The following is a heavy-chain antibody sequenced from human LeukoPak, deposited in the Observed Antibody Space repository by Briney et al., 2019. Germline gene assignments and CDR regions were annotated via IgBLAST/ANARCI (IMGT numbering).Heavy chain of an antibody. D-gene: IGHD6-19*01. CDR1: GFTFSNAW. CDR3: TTGQWLPRVFYGMDV. J-gene: IGHJ6*02. V-gene: IGHV3-15*01. Sequence: GGSLRLSCAASGFTFSNAWMSWVRQAPGKGLEWVGRIKSKTDGGTTDYAAPVKGRFTISRDDSKNTLYLQMNSLKTEDTAVYYCTTGQWLPRVFYGMDVWGQGTTVTVSS. CDR2: IKSKTDGGTT.